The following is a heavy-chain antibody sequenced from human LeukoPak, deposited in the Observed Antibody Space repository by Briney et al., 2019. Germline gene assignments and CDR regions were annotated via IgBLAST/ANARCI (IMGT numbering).Heavy chain of an antibody. D-gene: IGHD2-15*01. Sequence: GGSLRLSCAASGFTFNSYWMHWVRQAPGKGLVWVSRINSDGSSTSYADSVKGRFTISRDNAKNTLYLQMSSLRAEDTAVYYCARSVAVVTATFGYWGQGTLVTVSS. CDR2: INSDGSST. V-gene: IGHV3-74*01. J-gene: IGHJ4*02. CDR1: GFTFNSYW. CDR3: ARSVAVVTATFGY.